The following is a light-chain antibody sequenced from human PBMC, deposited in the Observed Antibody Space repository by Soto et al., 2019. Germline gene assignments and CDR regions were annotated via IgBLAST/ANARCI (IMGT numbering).Light chain of an antibody. CDR2: NNI. V-gene: IGLV1-44*01. Sequence: QSVLTQPPSTSGTPGQRVSISCSGGSSNIGINTVTWYQQLPGTAPKLLIYNNIQRPSGVHDRISGSKSGTSAYLAISGLQSEDEAAYFCATWDDRLNGLVFGGGTKLPVL. CDR1: SSNIGINT. CDR3: ATWDDRLNGLV. J-gene: IGLJ2*01.